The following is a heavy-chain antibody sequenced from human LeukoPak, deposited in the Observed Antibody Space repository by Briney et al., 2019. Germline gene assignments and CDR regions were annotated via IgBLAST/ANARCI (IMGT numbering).Heavy chain of an antibody. J-gene: IGHJ2*01. V-gene: IGHV3-21*04. D-gene: IGHD2-21*01. Sequence: PGGSLRLSCAASGFTFSSYSMNWVRQAPGKGLEWVSSISSSSSNIYYADSVKGRFTISRDNAKNSLYLQMNSLRVEDTAVYYCAKGTRFYCGGDCYFDLWGRGTLVTVSS. CDR2: ISSSSSNI. CDR3: AKGTRFYCGGDCYFDL. CDR1: GFTFSSYS.